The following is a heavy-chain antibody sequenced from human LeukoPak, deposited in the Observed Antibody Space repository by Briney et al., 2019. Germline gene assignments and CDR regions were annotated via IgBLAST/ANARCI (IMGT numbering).Heavy chain of an antibody. J-gene: IGHJ5*02. Sequence: SETLSLTCAVYGGSFSGYYWSWIRQPPGKGLEWIGEINHSGSTNYNPSLKSRVTISVDTSKNQFSLKLSSVTAADTAVYYCARGRNYSYGFRVLGNWFDPWGQGTLVTVSS. CDR3: ARGRNYSYGFRVLGNWFDP. CDR2: INHSGST. V-gene: IGHV4-34*01. D-gene: IGHD5-18*01. CDR1: GGSFSGYY.